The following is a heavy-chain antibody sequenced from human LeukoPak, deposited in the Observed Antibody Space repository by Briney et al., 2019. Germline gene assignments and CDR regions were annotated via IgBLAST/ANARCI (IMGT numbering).Heavy chain of an antibody. CDR2: ISTSGSTI. J-gene: IGHJ4*02. D-gene: IGHD4-17*01. CDR3: ARDKSADYGDSYFDS. V-gene: IGHV3-11*04. Sequence: GGSLRLSCAASGFTFSDYYMSWIRQAPGKGLEWISYISTSGSTIYYADSVKGRFTISRDNAKNSLYLQMNSLRAEDTAVYYCARDKSADYGDSYFDSWGQGILVTVSS. CDR1: GFTFSDYY.